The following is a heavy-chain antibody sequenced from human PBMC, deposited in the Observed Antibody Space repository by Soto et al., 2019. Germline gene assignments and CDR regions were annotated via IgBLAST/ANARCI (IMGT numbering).Heavy chain of an antibody. V-gene: IGHV1-69*13. Sequence: SVKVSCKASGGTFSSYAISWVRQAPGQGLEWMGGIIPIFGTANYAQKFQGRVTITADESTSTAYMELSSLRSEDTAVYYCARVRWFGELLHYYHYGMDVWGQGTTVTVSS. CDR2: IIPIFGTA. D-gene: IGHD3-10*01. CDR1: GGTFSSYA. CDR3: ARVRWFGELLHYYHYGMDV. J-gene: IGHJ6*02.